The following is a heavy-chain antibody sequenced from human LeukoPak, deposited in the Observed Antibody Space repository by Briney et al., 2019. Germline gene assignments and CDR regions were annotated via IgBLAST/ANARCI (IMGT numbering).Heavy chain of an antibody. D-gene: IGHD3-22*01. CDR3: AKGGGITMIVVVIDY. J-gene: IGHJ4*02. V-gene: IGHV3-23*01. CDR2: ISGSGGST. CDR1: GFTFSSYA. Sequence: GGSLRLSCAAPGFTFSSYAMSWVRQAPGKGLEWVSAISGSGGSTYYADSVKGRFTISRDNSKNTLYLQMNSLRAEDTAVYYCAKGGGITMIVVVIDYWGQGTLVTVSS.